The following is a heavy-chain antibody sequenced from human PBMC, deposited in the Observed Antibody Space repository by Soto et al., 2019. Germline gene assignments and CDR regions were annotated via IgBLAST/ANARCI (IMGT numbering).Heavy chain of an antibody. CDR1: GFTFTSSA. CDR3: AADGAYYYDSSGYPGDSGMDV. Sequence: SVKVSCKASGFTFTSSAVQWVRQARGQRLEWIGWIVVGSGNTNYAQKFQERVTITRDMSTSTAYMELSSLRSEDTAVYYCAADGAYYYDSSGYPGDSGMDVWGQGTTVTVSS. J-gene: IGHJ6*02. V-gene: IGHV1-58*01. CDR2: IVVGSGNT. D-gene: IGHD3-22*01.